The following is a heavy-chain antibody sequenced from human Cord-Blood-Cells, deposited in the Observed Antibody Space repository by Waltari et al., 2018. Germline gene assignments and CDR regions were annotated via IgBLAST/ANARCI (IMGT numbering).Heavy chain of an antibody. D-gene: IGHD2-2*01. CDR2: INHSGST. CDR3: AREGLGYCSSTSCYALDY. V-gene: IGHV4-34*01. Sequence: QVQLQQWGAGLLKPSETLSLTCAVYGGSFSGYYWSWIRRPPGKGLEWIGEINHSGSTNYNPSLKSRVTISVDTSKNQFSLKLSSVTAADTAVYYCAREGLGYCSSTSCYALDYWGQGTLVTVSS. J-gene: IGHJ4*02. CDR1: GGSFSGYY.